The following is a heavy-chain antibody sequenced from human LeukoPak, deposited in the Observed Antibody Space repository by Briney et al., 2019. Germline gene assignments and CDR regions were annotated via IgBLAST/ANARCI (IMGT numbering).Heavy chain of an antibody. V-gene: IGHV4-4*07. CDR2: IYTSGST. CDR3: ASTPYYDFWSGNWFDP. J-gene: IGHJ5*02. CDR1: GGSISSYY. Sequence: PSETLSPTCTVSGGSISSYYWSWIRQPAGKGLEWIGRIYTSGSTNYNPSLKSRVTMSVDTSKNQFSLKLSSVAAADTAVYYCASTPYYDFWSGNWFDPWGQGTLVTVSS. D-gene: IGHD3-3*01.